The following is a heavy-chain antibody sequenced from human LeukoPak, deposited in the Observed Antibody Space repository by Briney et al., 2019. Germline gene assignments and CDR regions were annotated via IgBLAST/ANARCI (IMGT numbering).Heavy chain of an antibody. D-gene: IGHD1-14*01. CDR1: GGSLSSYY. Sequence: PSETLSLTCTVSGGSLSSYYWRWIRQPPGKGLEWIGYIYYSGSTNYNPSLTSRVTISVETSKNQFSLKLSSVTAADTAVYYCARGANPYYFDYWGQGTLVTVSS. J-gene: IGHJ4*02. V-gene: IGHV4-59*01. CDR3: ARGANPYYFDY. CDR2: IYYSGST.